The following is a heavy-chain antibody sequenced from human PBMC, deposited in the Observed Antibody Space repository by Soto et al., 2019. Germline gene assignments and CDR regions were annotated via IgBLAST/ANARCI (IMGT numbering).Heavy chain of an antibody. V-gene: IGHV3-23*01. CDR3: AKERRYDWYSSSWDCFDY. D-gene: IGHD6-13*01. CDR2: ISGSGGST. Sequence: EVQLLESGGGLVQPGGSLRLSCAASGFTFSSYAMSWVRQAPGKGLEWVSAISGSGGSTYYADSVKGRFTISRDNSKNTLYLQMNSLRAEDTAVYYCAKERRYDWYSSSWDCFDYWGQGTLVTVSS. CDR1: GFTFSSYA. J-gene: IGHJ4*02.